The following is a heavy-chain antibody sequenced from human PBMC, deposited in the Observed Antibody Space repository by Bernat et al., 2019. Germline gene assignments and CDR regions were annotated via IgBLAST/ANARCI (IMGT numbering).Heavy chain of an antibody. Sequence: QVQLVESGGGVVQPGRSLRLSCAASGFTFSSYGMHWVRQAPSKGLEWVAVISYDGSNKYYADSVKGRFTISRDNSKNTLYLQMNSLRAEDTAVYYCAVLWFGELTHKYYYYGMDVWGQGTTVTVSS. CDR3: AVLWFGELTHKYYYYGMDV. D-gene: IGHD3-10*01. CDR2: ISYDGSNK. CDR1: GFTFSSYG. J-gene: IGHJ6*02. V-gene: IGHV3-30*03.